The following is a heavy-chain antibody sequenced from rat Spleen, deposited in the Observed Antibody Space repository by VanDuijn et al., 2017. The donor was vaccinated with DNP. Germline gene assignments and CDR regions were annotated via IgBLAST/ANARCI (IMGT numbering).Heavy chain of an antibody. D-gene: IGHD1-7*01. J-gene: IGHJ3*01. Sequence: EVLLVESDGGLIPPGRSLKVSCEASGLPFRDYNMAWVRQTPETGLEWVANIIYDGSRTHYRDSVKGRFTISRDNSKNILYLQMESLRSEDAASYYCVTGGYGEVWFAYWGQGTLVTVSS. V-gene: IGHV5S10*01. CDR2: IIYDGSRT. CDR3: VTGGYGEVWFAY. CDR1: GLPFRDYN.